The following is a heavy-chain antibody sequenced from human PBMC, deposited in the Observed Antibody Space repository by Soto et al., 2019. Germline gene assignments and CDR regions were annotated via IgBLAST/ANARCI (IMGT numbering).Heavy chain of an antibody. Sequence: QITLKESGPTLVKPTQTLTLTCTFSGFSLSTTGKSVAWIRQPPGKALEWLSVIYWDDDKRHSPSLNTRLTIAKDTSKNPVVLKLTNMDPSDTGTYYCAHSRGDGDYVPYWGQGTLVSVSS. D-gene: IGHD4-17*01. CDR2: IYWDDDK. CDR3: AHSRGDGDYVPY. V-gene: IGHV2-5*02. J-gene: IGHJ4*02. CDR1: GFSLSTTGKS.